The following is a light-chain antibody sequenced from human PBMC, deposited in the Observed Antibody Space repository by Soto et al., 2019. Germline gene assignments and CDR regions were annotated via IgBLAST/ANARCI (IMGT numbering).Light chain of an antibody. Sequence: EIPMTQSPSTLSASIEDRVTITCRASQSINKWLAWHHQKPGEAPKLLIYAASNLQSGVPSRFSGSGSGTDFTLTINSLQPEDFATYYCQQAKSFPHTFGQRTRLEI. CDR1: QSINKW. V-gene: IGKV1-12*01. CDR3: QQAKSFPHT. CDR2: AAS. J-gene: IGKJ5*01.